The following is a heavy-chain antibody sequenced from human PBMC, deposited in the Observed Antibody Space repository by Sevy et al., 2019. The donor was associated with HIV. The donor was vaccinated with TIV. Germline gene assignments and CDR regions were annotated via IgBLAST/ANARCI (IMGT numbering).Heavy chain of an antibody. D-gene: IGHD6-6*01. CDR1: GFTFSSHS. V-gene: IGHV3-21*01. Sequence: SQTLSCAASGFTFSSHSMNWVRQAPGKGLEWVSSISSSSSYIYYADSVKGRFTISRDNAKNSLYLQMNSLRAEDTAVYYCARLEYVSTSGAFDIWGQGTMVTVSS. J-gene: IGHJ3*02. CDR2: ISSSSSYI. CDR3: ARLEYVSTSGAFDI.